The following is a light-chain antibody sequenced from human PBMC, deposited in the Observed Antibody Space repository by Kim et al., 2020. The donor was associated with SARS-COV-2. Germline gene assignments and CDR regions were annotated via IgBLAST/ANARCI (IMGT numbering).Light chain of an antibody. J-gene: IGLJ2*01. CDR2: GKN. CDR1: SLRSYY. V-gene: IGLV3-19*01. CDR3: NSRDSNDNVV. Sequence: SSELTQDPAVSVALGQTVRITCQGDSLRSYYATWYQKKTGQAPILVIYGKNNRPSGIPDRFSGSSSGNTASLTITGTQAGDAADYYCNSRDSNDNVVFGG.